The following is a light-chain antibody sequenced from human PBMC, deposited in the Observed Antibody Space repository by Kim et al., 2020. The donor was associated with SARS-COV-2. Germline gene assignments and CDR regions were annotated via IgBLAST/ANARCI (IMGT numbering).Light chain of an antibody. J-gene: IGKJ4*01. CDR1: QGISNY. Sequence: SVGDRVTITCRASQGISNYLAWYQQKPGKAPKLLMYAASTLQSGVPSRFSGSGSGTEFTLTISNLQPEDFATYYCQQLNSYPRLTFGGGTKVDIK. CDR2: AAS. CDR3: QQLNSYPRLT. V-gene: IGKV1-9*01.